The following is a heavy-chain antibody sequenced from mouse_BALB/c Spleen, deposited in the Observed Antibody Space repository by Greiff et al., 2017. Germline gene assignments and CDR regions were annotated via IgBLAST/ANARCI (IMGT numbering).Heavy chain of an antibody. Sequence: VQLQQSGAELVKPGASVKLSCKASGYTFTSYYMYWVKQRPGQGLEWIGEINPSNGGTNFNEKFKSKATLTVDKSSSTAYLQLSSLTSADSAVYYCTRSGYYAMDYWGQGTSVTVSS. CDR2: INPSNGGT. V-gene: IGHV1S81*02. CDR1: GYTFTSYY. D-gene: IGHD3-1*01. CDR3: TRSGYYAMDY. J-gene: IGHJ4*01.